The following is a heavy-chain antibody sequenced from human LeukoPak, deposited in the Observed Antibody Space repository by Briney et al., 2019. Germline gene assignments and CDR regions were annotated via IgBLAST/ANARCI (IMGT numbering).Heavy chain of an antibody. CDR2: IRYDGSNK. CDR3: AKTMGAIDHDY. Sequence: GALRLSCATSGFTFSTSGMHWVRQAPGKGLELVAFIRYDGSNKYHADSVKGRFTISRDNSKNTLYLQMNSLRAEDTAVYFCAKTMGAIDHDYWGQGTLVTVSS. D-gene: IGHD1-26*01. V-gene: IGHV3-30*02. CDR1: GFTFSTSG. J-gene: IGHJ4*02.